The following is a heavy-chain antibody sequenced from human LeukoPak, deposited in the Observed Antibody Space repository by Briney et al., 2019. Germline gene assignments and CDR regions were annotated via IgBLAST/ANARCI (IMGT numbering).Heavy chain of an antibody. V-gene: IGHV4-39*07. Sequence: SETLSLTCTVSGGSISSSSYYWGWIRQPPGKGLEWIGSIYYSGSTYYNPSLKSRVTISVDTSKNQFSLKLSSVTAADTAVYYCARGRRGYSSSWYPLYFGYWGQGTLVTVSS. CDR1: GGSISSSSYY. CDR3: ARGRRGYSSSWYPLYFGY. J-gene: IGHJ4*02. D-gene: IGHD6-13*01. CDR2: IYYSGST.